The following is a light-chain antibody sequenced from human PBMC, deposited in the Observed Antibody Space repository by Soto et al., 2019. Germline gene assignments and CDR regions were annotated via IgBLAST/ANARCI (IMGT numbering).Light chain of an antibody. V-gene: IGLV2-14*01. CDR3: SSYTAFSTWV. Sequence: QSALTQPASVSGSPGQSITISCTGTSNDVGGYNYVSWYQQHPGKAPQLIIYEVSNRPSGGSHRFSGSKSGDTASLTISGLQAEDGADYYCSSYTAFSTWVFGGGTKVTVL. CDR1: SNDVGGYNY. CDR2: EVS. J-gene: IGLJ3*02.